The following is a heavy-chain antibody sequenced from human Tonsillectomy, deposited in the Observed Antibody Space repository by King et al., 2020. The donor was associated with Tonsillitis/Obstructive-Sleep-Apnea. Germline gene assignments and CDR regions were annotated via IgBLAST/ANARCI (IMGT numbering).Heavy chain of an antibody. J-gene: IGHJ4*02. V-gene: IGHV1-18*01. CDR1: GYTFTSYG. CDR3: ARVRSYSSSRQTIFDY. D-gene: IGHD6-13*01. Sequence: QLVQSGAEVKKPGASVKVSCKASGYTFTSYGISWVRQAPGQGLEWMGWISAYNGNTNYAQTLQGRVTITTDTSTSTAYMELRSLRSDDTAVYYCARVRSYSSSRQTIFDYWGQGTLVTVSS. CDR2: ISAYNGNT.